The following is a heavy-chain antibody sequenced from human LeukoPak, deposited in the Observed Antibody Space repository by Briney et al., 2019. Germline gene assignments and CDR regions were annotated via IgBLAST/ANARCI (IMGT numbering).Heavy chain of an antibody. CDR2: ISGAGTGT. D-gene: IGHD1-26*01. Sequence: GGSLRLSCAASGFTFSGYGMSWVRQAPGMGLEWVAAISGAGTGTYYADPVKGRFSISRDNSKNTVFLQMSSLRVEDTAVYYCAKKGRVWELDPYDYWGQGTLVTVSS. J-gene: IGHJ4*02. CDR3: AKKGRVWELDPYDY. CDR1: GFTFSGYG. V-gene: IGHV3-23*01.